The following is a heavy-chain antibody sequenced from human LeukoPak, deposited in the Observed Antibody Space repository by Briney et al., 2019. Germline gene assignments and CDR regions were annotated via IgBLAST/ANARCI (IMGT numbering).Heavy chain of an antibody. CDR1: GFTFTSHA. CDR3: ARDSPVCSF. Sequence: SGESLRLTCAASGFTFTSHAMSWVRQAPGKGLEWVSAISDSGEGTYYADFVKGRFTISRDDSKNTLYLQMNSLRAEDTAVYYCARDSPVCSFWGQGTLVTVSS. V-gene: IGHV3-23*01. D-gene: IGHD3-10*02. CDR2: ISDSGEGT. J-gene: IGHJ4*02.